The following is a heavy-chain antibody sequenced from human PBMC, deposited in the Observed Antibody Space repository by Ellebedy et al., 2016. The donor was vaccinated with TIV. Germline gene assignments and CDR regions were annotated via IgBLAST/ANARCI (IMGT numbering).Heavy chain of an antibody. D-gene: IGHD6-13*01. V-gene: IGHV3-21*01. CDR1: GFTFSSYT. J-gene: IGHJ6*03. Sequence: GESLKLSCAASGFTFSSYTINWVRQSPGKGLEWVSSISDSSSYIYYADSVKGRFTISRDNAKKSLYLQMNRLRAEDTAVYYCARARIAAAAPRGSVYYDYMDVWGKGTTVTVSS. CDR2: ISDSSSYI. CDR3: ARARIAAAAPRGSVYYDYMDV.